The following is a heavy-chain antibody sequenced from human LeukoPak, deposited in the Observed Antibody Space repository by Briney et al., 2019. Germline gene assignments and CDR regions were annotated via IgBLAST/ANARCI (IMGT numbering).Heavy chain of an antibody. Sequence: SETLSLTCTVSGGAISARNYWGWIRQPPGKGLEWIGTIDYSVRTSYNPSLKSRVSISVDMSKNQFSLKLSFVTVADTAVYYCARGAWWLLSVDLWGQGTLVTVSS. CDR3: ARGAWWLLSVDL. D-gene: IGHD5-12*01. CDR2: IDYSVRT. V-gene: IGHV4-39*07. CDR1: GGAISARNY. J-gene: IGHJ5*02.